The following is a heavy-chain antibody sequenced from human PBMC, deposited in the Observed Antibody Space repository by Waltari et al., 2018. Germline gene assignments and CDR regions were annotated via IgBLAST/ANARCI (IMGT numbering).Heavy chain of an antibody. Sequence: QVRLVQSGGAVVQPGRSLSLSCATSGFTFSTYVRQWVRQAHGRGLEWVAVTSFDARNQYYADSVKGRFTISRDSSKSTLYLQMNSLRTEDTAVYYCAKVGGLSRAYRSGTGAVDYWGQGTLVTVSS. D-gene: IGHD2-8*02. CDR3: AKVGGLSRAYRSGTGAVDY. CDR2: TSFDARNQ. J-gene: IGHJ4*02. CDR1: GFTFSTYV. V-gene: IGHV3-30*18.